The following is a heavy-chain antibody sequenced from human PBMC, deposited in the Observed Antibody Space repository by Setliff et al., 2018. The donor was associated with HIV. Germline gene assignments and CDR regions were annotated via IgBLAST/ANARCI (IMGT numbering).Heavy chain of an antibody. CDR3: ASFYGDYGY. CDR2: IYKAGKT. D-gene: IGHD3-10*01. Sequence: LRLSCAASGFTFSDYWMSWVRQAPGKGLEWVTLIYKAGKTYYTASVQGRFTVSRDNANNLLFLQMNNLRAEDTAVYYCASFYGDYGYWGHGTQVTVSS. J-gene: IGHJ4*01. V-gene: IGHV3-7*03. CDR1: GFTFSDYW.